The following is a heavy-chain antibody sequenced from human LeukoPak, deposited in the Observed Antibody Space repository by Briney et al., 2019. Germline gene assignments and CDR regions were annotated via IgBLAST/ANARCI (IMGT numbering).Heavy chain of an antibody. J-gene: IGHJ4*02. V-gene: IGHV3-23*01. CDR1: GFTFSSFA. Sequence: GGSLRLSCAATGFTFSSFAMSWVRQAPGKGLEWVSAISGSGGSTYYADSVKGRFTISRDNSKNTLYLQMNSLRAEDTAVYYCAKVGYSSGWYVDYWGQGTLVTVSS. D-gene: IGHD6-19*01. CDR3: AKVGYSSGWYVDY. CDR2: ISGSGGST.